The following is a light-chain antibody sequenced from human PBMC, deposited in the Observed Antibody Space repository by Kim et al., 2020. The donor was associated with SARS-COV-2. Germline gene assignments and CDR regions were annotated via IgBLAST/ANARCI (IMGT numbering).Light chain of an antibody. CDR2: GNT. J-gene: IGLJ3*02. V-gene: IGLV1-40*01. CDR3: QSYDSSLSASV. CDR1: SSNIGANYD. Sequence: QGVTISCTGGSSNIGANYDVHWYQQLPGTAPKLLIHGNTNRPSGVPDRFSGSKSGTSASLAITGLQAEDEADYYCQSYDSSLSASVFGGGTQLTVL.